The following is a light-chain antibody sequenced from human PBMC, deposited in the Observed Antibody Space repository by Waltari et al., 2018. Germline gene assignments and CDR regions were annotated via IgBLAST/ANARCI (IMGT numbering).Light chain of an antibody. CDR2: GAS. J-gene: IGKJ4*01. CDR3: QQYNDWPPQLT. CDR1: QPVSSN. Sequence: ETVMTQSPATLSVSPGEGATLLFRTSQPVSSNLAWYQQKPGQVPRLLIYGASTRATGIPARFSGSGSGTEFTLTISGLQSEDFATYYCQQYNDWPPQLTFGGGTRV. V-gene: IGKV3-15*01.